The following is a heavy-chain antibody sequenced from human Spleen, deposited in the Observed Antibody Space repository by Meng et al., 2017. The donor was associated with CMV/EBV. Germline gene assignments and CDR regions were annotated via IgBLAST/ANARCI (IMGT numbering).Heavy chain of an antibody. CDR3: TRDWDSGSYGMDV. Sequence: GESLKISCAASGFTFSSYAMSWVRQAPGKGLEWVSYISSSGSTIKYADSVKGRFTISRDNAKNSLYLQMNSLRTEDTALYYRTRDWDSGSYGMDVWGQGTTVTVSS. D-gene: IGHD1-14*01. J-gene: IGHJ6*02. V-gene: IGHV3-48*03. CDR1: GFTFSSYA. CDR2: ISSSGSTI.